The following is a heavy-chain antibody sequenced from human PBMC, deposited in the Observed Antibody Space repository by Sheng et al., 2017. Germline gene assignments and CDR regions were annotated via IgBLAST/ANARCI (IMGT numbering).Heavy chain of an antibody. V-gene: IGHV4-34*01. CDR3: ARVGVLYCSGGSCRGRPTVNWFDP. Sequence: QVQLQQWGAGLLKPSETLSLTCAVYGGSFSGYYWSWIRQPPGKGLEWIGEINHSGSTNYNPSLKSRVTISVDTSKNQFSLKLSSVTAADTAVYYCARVGVLYCSGGSCRGRPTVNWFDPWGQGTLVTVSS. D-gene: IGHD2-15*01. CDR1: GGSFSGYY. CDR2: INHSGST. J-gene: IGHJ5*02.